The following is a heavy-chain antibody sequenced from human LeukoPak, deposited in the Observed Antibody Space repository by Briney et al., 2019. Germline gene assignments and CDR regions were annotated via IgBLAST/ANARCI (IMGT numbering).Heavy chain of an antibody. CDR2: IYYSGST. D-gene: IGHD4-17*01. Sequence: TSETLSLTCTVSGGSISSSSYYWGWIRQPPGKGLEWIGSIYYSGSTYYNPSLKSRVTISVDTSKNQFSLKLSSVTAADTAVYYCARQPRRYGDKYYFDYWGQGTLVTVSS. J-gene: IGHJ4*02. CDR1: GGSISSSSYY. V-gene: IGHV4-39*01. CDR3: ARQPRRYGDKYYFDY.